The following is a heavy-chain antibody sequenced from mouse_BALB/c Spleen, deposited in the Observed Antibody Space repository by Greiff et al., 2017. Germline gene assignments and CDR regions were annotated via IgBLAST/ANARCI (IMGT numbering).Heavy chain of an antibody. D-gene: IGHD1-1*01. Sequence: QVQLQQSGPQLVRPGASVKISCKASGYSFTSYWMHWVKQRPGQGLEWIGMIDPSDSETRLNQKFKDKATLTVDKSSSTAYMQLSSPTSEDSAVYYCARYYGSSYGFDYWGQGTTLTVSS. V-gene: IGHV1S127*01. CDR1: GYSFTSYW. CDR3: ARYYGSSYGFDY. CDR2: IDPSDSET. J-gene: IGHJ2*01.